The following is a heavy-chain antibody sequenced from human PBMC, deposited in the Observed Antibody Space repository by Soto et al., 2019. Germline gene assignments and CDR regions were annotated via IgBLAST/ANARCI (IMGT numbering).Heavy chain of an antibody. CDR2: IYYSGST. CDR3: ARGGGYSYGYGSDVDY. V-gene: IGHV4-31*03. CDR1: GGSISSGGYY. Sequence: QVQLQESGPGLVNPSQTLSLTCTFSGGSISSGGYYWSWIRQHPGKGLEWIGYIYYSGSTYYNPSLKSRVTISVDTSKNQFSLKLSSVTAADTAVYYCARGGGYSYGYGSDVDYWGQGTLVTVSS. J-gene: IGHJ4*02. D-gene: IGHD5-18*01.